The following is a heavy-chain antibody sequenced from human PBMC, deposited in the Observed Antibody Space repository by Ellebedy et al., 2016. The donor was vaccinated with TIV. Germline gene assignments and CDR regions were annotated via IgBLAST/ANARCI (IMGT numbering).Heavy chain of an antibody. CDR3: ARGSIVGATRFFQH. V-gene: IGHV3-23*01. CDR1: GFTFSSYA. CDR2: IRDNGVNT. D-gene: IGHD1-26*01. J-gene: IGHJ1*01. Sequence: GESLKSSCAASGFTFSSYAMHWVRQAPGKGLEWVSGIRDNGVNTYYADSVRGRFTISRDNSKNTLSLQMNSLRAEDTAVYYCARGSIVGATRFFQHWGQGTPVTVSS.